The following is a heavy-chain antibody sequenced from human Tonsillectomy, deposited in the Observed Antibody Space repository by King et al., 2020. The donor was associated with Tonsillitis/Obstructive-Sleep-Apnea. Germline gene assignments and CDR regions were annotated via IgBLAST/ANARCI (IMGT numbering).Heavy chain of an antibody. CDR3: ARDSTYCSSTSCYQYYYYYMDV. CDR1: GFTFRSYG. CDR2: IWYDGSNK. Sequence: VQLVESGGGVVQPGRSLRLSCAASGFTFRSYGMHWVRQAPGKGLEWVAVIWYDGSNKYYADSVKGRFTISRDNSKNTLYLQMNSLRAEDTAVYYCARDSTYCSSTSCYQYYYYYMDVWGKGTTVTVSS. D-gene: IGHD2-2*01. J-gene: IGHJ6*03. V-gene: IGHV3-33*01.